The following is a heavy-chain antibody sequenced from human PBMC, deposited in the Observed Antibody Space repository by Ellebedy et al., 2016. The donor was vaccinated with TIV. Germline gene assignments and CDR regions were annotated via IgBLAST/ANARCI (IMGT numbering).Heavy chain of an antibody. CDR1: GGSISSYY. J-gene: IGHJ4*02. CDR2: IYYTGRT. V-gene: IGHV4-59*08. D-gene: IGHD6-13*01. Sequence: MPSETLSLTCTVSGGSISSYYWTWIRQPPGKGLEYIGYIYYTGRTNYNPSLQSLVTISVDSSKNQFSLRLSSVTAAYTAVYYCARQLSSNWYNLDYFFDYWGQGTLVTVSS. CDR3: ARQLSSNWYNLDYFFDY.